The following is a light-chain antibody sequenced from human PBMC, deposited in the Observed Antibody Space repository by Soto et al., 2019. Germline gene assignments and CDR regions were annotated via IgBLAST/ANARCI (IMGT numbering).Light chain of an antibody. V-gene: IGLV2-18*02. CDR2: EVS. CDR3: SAYPTSSTLV. Sequence: QSALTQPPSVSGSPGQSVTISCTGTSSDVGYYNRVSWYQQPPGTAPKLMFFEVSKRPSGVPDRFSGSKSGNTASLTISGRQAEDEADYYFSAYPTSSTLVFGGGTQLTVL. CDR1: SSDVGYYNR. J-gene: IGLJ2*01.